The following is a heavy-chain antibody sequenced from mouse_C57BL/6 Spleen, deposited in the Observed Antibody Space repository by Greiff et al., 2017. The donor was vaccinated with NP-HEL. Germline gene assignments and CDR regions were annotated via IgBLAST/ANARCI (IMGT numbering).Heavy chain of an antibody. J-gene: IGHJ2*01. CDR1: GYAFTNYL. V-gene: IGHV1-54*01. D-gene: IGHD4-1*01. CDR2: INPGSGGT. Sequence: VKLMESGAELVRPGTSVKVSCKASGYAFTNYLIEWVKQRPGQGLEWIGVINPGSGGTNYNEKFKGKATLTADKSSSTAYMQLSSLTSEDSAVYFCARSGTGDYFDYWGQGTTLTVSS. CDR3: ARSGTGDYFDY.